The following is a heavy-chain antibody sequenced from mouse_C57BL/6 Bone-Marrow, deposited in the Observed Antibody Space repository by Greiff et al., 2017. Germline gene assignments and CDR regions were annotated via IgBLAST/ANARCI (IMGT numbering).Heavy chain of an antibody. CDR2: INPGSGGT. CDR3: ARRRGSGYTWFAY. CDR1: GYAFTNYL. D-gene: IGHD3-2*02. J-gene: IGHJ3*01. Sequence: QVQLQQSGAELVRPGTSVKVSCKASGYAFTNYLIEWVKQRPGQGLEWIGVINPGSGGTNYNEKFKGKATLTADKSSSTAYMQLSSLTSEDSAVYFCARRRGSGYTWFAYWGQGTLVTVSA. V-gene: IGHV1-54*01.